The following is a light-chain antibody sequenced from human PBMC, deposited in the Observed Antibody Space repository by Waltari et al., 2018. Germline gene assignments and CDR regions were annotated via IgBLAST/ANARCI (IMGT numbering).Light chain of an antibody. CDR2: DGT. J-gene: IGLJ1*01. CDR3: CAHAGGGTHYA. Sequence: QSALTQPASVSGSPGQSITISCTGTSSVVGSSNRVSWYQQHPGKGPKILSYDGTLRRPAVSDPFAGATSGNTASPTLFALRPEDKAVYHCCAHAGGGTHYAYGTGTKVTVL. CDR1: SSVVGSSNR. V-gene: IGLV2-23*01.